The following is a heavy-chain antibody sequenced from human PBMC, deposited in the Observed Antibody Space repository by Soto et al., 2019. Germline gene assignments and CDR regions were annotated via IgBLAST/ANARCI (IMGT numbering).Heavy chain of an antibody. J-gene: IGHJ6*02. V-gene: IGHV3-53*01. CDR1: GFTVSTNY. D-gene: IGHD3-3*01. Sequence: ESGGGLIQPGGSLRLSCAASGFTVSTNYMSWVRQAPGKGLEWVSVIYSGGSTYYADSVKGLFTISRDNTKNTLSLKMNSLRAEDTAVYYCARSRITIFGVVIRRAYGMDVWGQGTTVTVSS. CDR2: IYSGGST. CDR3: ARSRITIFGVVIRRAYGMDV.